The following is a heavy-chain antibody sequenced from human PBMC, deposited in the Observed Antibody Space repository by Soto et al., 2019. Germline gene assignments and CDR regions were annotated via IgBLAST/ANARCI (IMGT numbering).Heavy chain of an antibody. D-gene: IGHD1-26*01. J-gene: IGHJ4*02. V-gene: IGHV4-59*01. CDR2: IYYSGST. CDR1: GGSISNYY. CDR3: ARGRPWEMYDY. Sequence: QVQLQESGPGLVRPSETLSLTCTVSGGSISNYYWSWIRQPPGKGLEWIGYIYYSGSTNYNPSLKSRVTISVDTSKNQFSLKLKSMTAADTAVYYCARGRPWEMYDYWGQGTLVTVSS.